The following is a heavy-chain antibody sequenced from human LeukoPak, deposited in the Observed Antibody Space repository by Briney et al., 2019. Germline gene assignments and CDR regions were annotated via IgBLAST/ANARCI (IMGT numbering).Heavy chain of an antibody. CDR2: IYVSGTT. D-gene: IGHD3-10*01. Sequence: GGSLRLSCAASGFTLRDSYMSWVRQAPGKRLEWLAFIYVSGTTFYAASVTGRFTISRDNSKNTVYLQMNNLRAEDTALYYCGRHAYGGSHPLSWGQGALVTVSS. J-gene: IGHJ4*02. CDR1: GFTLRDSY. CDR3: GRHAYGGSHPLS. V-gene: IGHV3-53*01.